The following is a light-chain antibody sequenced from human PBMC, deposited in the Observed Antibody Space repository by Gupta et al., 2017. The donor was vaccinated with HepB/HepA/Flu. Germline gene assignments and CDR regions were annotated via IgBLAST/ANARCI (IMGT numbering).Light chain of an antibody. CDR3: HQSSSFPFT. Sequence: IELTHSPAFPSVTPKEKVTITCRARQSIGSSLHWYQQKPDQSPKLLIKYASQSFAGVPSRFSGSGSGTDFTLTINSLEAEDAATYYCHQSSSFPFTFGPGTKVDIK. V-gene: IGKV6-21*01. CDR2: YAS. CDR1: QSIGSS. J-gene: IGKJ3*01.